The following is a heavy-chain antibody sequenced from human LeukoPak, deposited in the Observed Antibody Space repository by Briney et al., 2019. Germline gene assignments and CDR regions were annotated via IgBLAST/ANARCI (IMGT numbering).Heavy chain of an antibody. Sequence: LETLSLTCTVSGGAISSHYWSWVRQPPGKGLEWIGYVYYSGSTKYNPSLKGRVTISIDTSKNQFSLKLSSVTAADTAFYYCTRGTSGWDLDYWGQGTLVTVSS. CDR1: GGAISSHY. CDR3: TRGTSGWDLDY. V-gene: IGHV4-59*11. D-gene: IGHD6-19*01. J-gene: IGHJ4*02. CDR2: VYYSGST.